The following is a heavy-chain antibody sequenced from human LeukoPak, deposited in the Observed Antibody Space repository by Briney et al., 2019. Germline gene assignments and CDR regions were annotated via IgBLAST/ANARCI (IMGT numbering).Heavy chain of an antibody. D-gene: IGHD3-3*01. Sequence: GGSLRLSCAASGFTVSSNYINWVRQAPGKGLEWVSVLYSGGDTYYADSVKGRFTVSRDNSKNTLYLQMNSLGAEDTAVYYCARGPHGGFVIIPTEFWGQGTLVTVSS. J-gene: IGHJ4*02. CDR2: LYSGGDT. V-gene: IGHV3-53*01. CDR3: ARGPHGGFVIIPTEF. CDR1: GFTVSSNY.